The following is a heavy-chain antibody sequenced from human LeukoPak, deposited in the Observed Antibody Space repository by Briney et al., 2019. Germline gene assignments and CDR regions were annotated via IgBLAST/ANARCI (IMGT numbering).Heavy chain of an antibody. J-gene: IGHJ5*02. Sequence: SETLSLTCTVSGGSISSGGYYWSWIRQPPGKGLEWIGEINHSGSTNYNPSLKSRVTISVDTSKNQFSLKLSSVTAADTAVYYCASRCSSTSCYKSPWGQGTLVTVSS. V-gene: IGHV4-39*07. CDR1: GGSISSGGYY. CDR3: ASRCSSTSCYKSP. D-gene: IGHD2-2*02. CDR2: INHSGST.